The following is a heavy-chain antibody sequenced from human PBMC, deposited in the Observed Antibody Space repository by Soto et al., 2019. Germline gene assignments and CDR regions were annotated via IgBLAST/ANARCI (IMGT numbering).Heavy chain of an antibody. J-gene: IGHJ4*02. CDR1: GYTFTTYY. V-gene: IGHV1-46*01. CDR3: AREGDGYNLGPSVDFDY. Sequence: QVQLVQSGAEVKKPGASVKVSCKASGYTFTTYYMHCVRQAPGQGLEWMGVINPSGGSTSYAQKFQGRVTVTRDTSTSTLYMELSSLRSEDTAVYYCAREGDGYNLGPSVDFDYWGQGTLVTVSS. D-gene: IGHD5-12*01. CDR2: INPSGGST.